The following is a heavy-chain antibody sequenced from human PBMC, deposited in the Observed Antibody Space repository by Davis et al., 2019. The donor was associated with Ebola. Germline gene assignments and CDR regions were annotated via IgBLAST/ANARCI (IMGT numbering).Heavy chain of an antibody. CDR2: INSDGSST. V-gene: IGHV3-74*01. Sequence: PGGSLRLSCAASGFTFSSYWMHWVRQAPGKGLVWVSRINSDGSSTSYADSVKGRFTISRDNAKNTLYLQMNSLRAEDTAVYYCASSTGEDAFDIWGQGTMVTVSS. D-gene: IGHD7-27*01. J-gene: IGHJ3*02. CDR3: ASSTGEDAFDI. CDR1: GFTFSSYW.